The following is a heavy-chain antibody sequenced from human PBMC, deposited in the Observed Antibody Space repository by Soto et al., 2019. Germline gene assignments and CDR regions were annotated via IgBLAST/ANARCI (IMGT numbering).Heavy chain of an antibody. CDR2: ISGSGRTI. CDR1: GFTFSRYS. J-gene: IGHJ5*01. Sequence: EVQLMESGGGLVQPGGSLRLSCAASGFTFSRYSMNWVRQAPGKGLEWVSSISGSGRTIYYAASVKGRFTFSRGNASPWLNLHMTKMRPEDTPAYYCARARAAGANTPWVESWGSGPLVTVST. CDR3: ARARAAGANTPWVES. D-gene: IGHD2-15*01. V-gene: IGHV3-48*01.